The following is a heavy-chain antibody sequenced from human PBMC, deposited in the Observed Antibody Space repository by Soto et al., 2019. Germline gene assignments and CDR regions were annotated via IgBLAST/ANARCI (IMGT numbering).Heavy chain of an antibody. D-gene: IGHD3-16*02. J-gene: IGHJ4*02. Sequence: PGGSLRLSCAASGFTFSNAWMNWVRQAPGKGLEWVGRIKSKTDGGTTDYAAPVKGRFTISRDDSKNTLYLQMNSLKTEDTAVYYCTTNLLRLGELSSYSGGQETLVTVSS. V-gene: IGHV3-15*07. CDR2: IKSKTDGGTT. CDR3: TTNLLRLGELSSYS. CDR1: GFTFSNAW.